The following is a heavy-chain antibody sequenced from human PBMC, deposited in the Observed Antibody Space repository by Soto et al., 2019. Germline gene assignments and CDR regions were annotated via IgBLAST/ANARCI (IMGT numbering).Heavy chain of an antibody. V-gene: IGHV3-72*01. CDR1: GFTLSDHY. J-gene: IGHJ4*02. D-gene: IGHD2-8*01. CDR2: SRNKANNYIT. CDR3: ANYFGDKYGH. Sequence: EVRLVESGGDLVQPGGSLRLSCEASGFTLSDHYMDWVRQAPGKGLEWIGRSRNKANNYITQYAASVTGRFTISRDDAKNSLYLQMNSLKVEDTAVYYCANYFGDKYGHWGQGTLVTVSS.